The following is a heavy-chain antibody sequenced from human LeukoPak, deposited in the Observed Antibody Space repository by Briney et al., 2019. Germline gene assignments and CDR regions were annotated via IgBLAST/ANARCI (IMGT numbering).Heavy chain of an antibody. CDR3: ARSVMIDY. D-gene: IGHD2-21*01. V-gene: IGHV3-53*01. CDR2: IYSAGTT. J-gene: IGHJ4*02. Sequence: PGGSLRLSCAASGFTVSSNYMYWVRQAPGKGLEWVSIIYSAGTTYYADSVKGRFTISRDNSKNTLYLQMNSLRAEDTAVYYCARSVMIDYWGQGTLVTVSS. CDR1: GFTVSSNY.